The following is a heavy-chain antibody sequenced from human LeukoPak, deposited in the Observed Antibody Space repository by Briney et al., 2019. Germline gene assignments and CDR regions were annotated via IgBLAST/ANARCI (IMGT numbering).Heavy chain of an antibody. J-gene: IGHJ4*02. V-gene: IGHV3-23*01. CDR3: AKAGSIRFDY. CDR1: GFSFSSSA. Sequence: GGSLRLSCAASGFSFSSSAMSWDRQAPGKGLEWVSGISGGAGSTYYADALKGRFTISRDNSKNTLYLQMSSLRAEDTAVYYCAKAGSIRFDYWGQGTLVTVSS. D-gene: IGHD3-3*02. CDR2: ISGGAGST.